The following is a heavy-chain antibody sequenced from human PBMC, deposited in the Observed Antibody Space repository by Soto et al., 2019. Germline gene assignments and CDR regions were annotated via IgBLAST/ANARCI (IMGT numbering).Heavy chain of an antibody. CDR2: ISAYNGNT. CDR3: ARALKPYDSSGYYDY. CDR1: GYTFTSYG. J-gene: IGHJ4*02. V-gene: IGHV1-18*01. Sequence: ASVKVSCKASGYTFTSYGISWVRQAPGQGLEWMGWISAYNGNTNYAQKLQGRVTMTTDTSTSTAYMELRSLRSDDTAVYYCARALKPYDSSGYYDYWGQGTLVTVSS. D-gene: IGHD3-22*01.